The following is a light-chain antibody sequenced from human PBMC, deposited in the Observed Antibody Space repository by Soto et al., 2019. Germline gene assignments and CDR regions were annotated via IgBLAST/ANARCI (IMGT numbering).Light chain of an antibody. CDR1: QSVSNS. Sequence: EIVLTQSPATLSLSPGERATLSCRATQSVSNSLAWYQQKPGQPPRLLIYDASSRATGIPARFGGSGSGTDFPLIISSLEPEDFAVYYCQQRTGWPPIFTFGPGTKVDIK. CDR3: QQRTGWPPIFT. V-gene: IGKV3-11*01. CDR2: DAS. J-gene: IGKJ3*01.